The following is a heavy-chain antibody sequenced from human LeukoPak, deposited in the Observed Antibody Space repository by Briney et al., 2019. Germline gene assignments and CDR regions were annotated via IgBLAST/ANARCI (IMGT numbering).Heavy chain of an antibody. CDR2: IYYSGST. Sequence: SETPSLTCTVSGGSVSSGSYYWSWIRQPPGKGLEWIGYIYYSGSTNYNPSLKSRVTISVDTSKNQFSLKLSSVTAADTAVYYCARSTYYYDSSGYSWGQGTLVTVSS. CDR1: GGSVSSGSYY. CDR3: ARSTYYYDSSGYS. J-gene: IGHJ5*02. D-gene: IGHD3-22*01. V-gene: IGHV4-61*01.